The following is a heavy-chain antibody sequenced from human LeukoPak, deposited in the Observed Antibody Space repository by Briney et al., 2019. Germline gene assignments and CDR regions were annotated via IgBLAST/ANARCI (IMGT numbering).Heavy chain of an antibody. CDR3: ARHGNCSSTSCFDY. Sequence: SETLSLTCAVSGYSISSGYYWGWIRQPPGKGLEWIGIIYHSGSTYYNPSLKSRVTISVDTSKNQFSLKLRSVTAADTAVYYCARHGNCSSTSCFDYWGQGTLVTVSS. J-gene: IGHJ4*02. CDR1: GYSISSGYY. V-gene: IGHV4-38-2*01. D-gene: IGHD2-2*01. CDR2: IYHSGST.